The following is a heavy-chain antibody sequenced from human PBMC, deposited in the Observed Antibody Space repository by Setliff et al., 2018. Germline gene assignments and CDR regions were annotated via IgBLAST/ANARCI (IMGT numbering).Heavy chain of an antibody. D-gene: IGHD5-18*01. V-gene: IGHV4-39*01. J-gene: IGHJ5*02. CDR3: ASNRAAMALDDP. CDR2: VSHSGST. Sequence: PSETLSLTCTVSGGSISSGTYYWAWIRQPPGKGLEWIGYVSHSGSTWYNPSFKSRVTISIDTSKNQFSLKMSSVTAADTAVYYCASNRAAMALDDPWGQGKLVTVSS. CDR1: GGSISSGTYY.